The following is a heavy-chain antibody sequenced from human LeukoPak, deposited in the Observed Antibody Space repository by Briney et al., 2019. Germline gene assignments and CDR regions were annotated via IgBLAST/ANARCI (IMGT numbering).Heavy chain of an antibody. J-gene: IGHJ6*04. Sequence: GGSLRLSCAASGFTFSSYSMNWVRQAPGKGLEWVSSISSSSSYIYYADSVKGRFTISRDNAKNSPYLQMNSLRAEDTAVYHCASWAYGMPLPDVWGKGTTVTVSS. CDR2: ISSSSSYI. CDR1: GFTFSSYS. D-gene: IGHD2-2*01. CDR3: ASWAYGMPLPDV. V-gene: IGHV3-21*01.